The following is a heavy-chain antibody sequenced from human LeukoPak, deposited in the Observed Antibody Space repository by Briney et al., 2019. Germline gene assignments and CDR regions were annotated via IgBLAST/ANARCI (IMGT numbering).Heavy chain of an antibody. Sequence: PGASLRLSCAASGFTFNNYAMSWVRQAPGKGLEWVSAILGSGRSAYYAASVKGRFTISRDNSKNSLFLQMNSLRVEDTALYYCSKWGDYDVLTGYYDSDFWGQGTLVTVSA. CDR1: GFTFNNYA. J-gene: IGHJ4*02. CDR2: ILGSGRSA. V-gene: IGHV3-23*01. CDR3: SKWGDYDVLTGYYDSDF. D-gene: IGHD3-9*01.